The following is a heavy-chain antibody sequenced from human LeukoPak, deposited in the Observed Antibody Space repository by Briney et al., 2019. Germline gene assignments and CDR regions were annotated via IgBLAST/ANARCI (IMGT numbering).Heavy chain of an antibody. CDR3: ARGSSAGASLRHDY. J-gene: IGHJ4*02. CDR2: IKQDGSEE. CDR1: GFNFSSYW. Sequence: PGGSLRLSCAASGFNFSSYWMSWVRQAPGKRLEWVANIKQDGSEENFVDSVKGRFTISRDNAKKSLYLQMNSLRAEDTAVYYCARGSSAGASLRHDYWGQGTLVTVSS. V-gene: IGHV3-7*01. D-gene: IGHD1-26*01.